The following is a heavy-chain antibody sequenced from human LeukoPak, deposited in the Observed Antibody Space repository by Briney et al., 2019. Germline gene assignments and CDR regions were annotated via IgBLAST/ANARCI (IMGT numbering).Heavy chain of an antibody. Sequence: ASVEVSCKVSGYTLTELSMHWVRQAPGKGLEWRGGFDPEDGETIYAQKFQGRVTMTEDTSTDTAYMELSSLRSEDTAVYYCATHRGYDFWSGNAFDIWGQGTMVTVSS. CDR1: GYTLTELS. CDR2: FDPEDGET. D-gene: IGHD3-3*01. J-gene: IGHJ3*02. V-gene: IGHV1-24*01. CDR3: ATHRGYDFWSGNAFDI.